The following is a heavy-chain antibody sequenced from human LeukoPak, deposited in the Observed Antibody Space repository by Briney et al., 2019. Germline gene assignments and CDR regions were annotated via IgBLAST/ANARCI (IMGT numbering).Heavy chain of an antibody. J-gene: IGHJ6*02. V-gene: IGHV3-30*03. CDR2: ISYDGSNK. Sequence: GGSLRLSCAASGLTFSSYGMHWVRQAPGKGLEWVAVISYDGSNKYYADSVKGRFTISRDNSKNTLYLQMNSLRAEDTAVYYCAILGHSSSWNYYYYYGMDVWGQGTTVTVSS. CDR3: AILGHSSSWNYYYYYGMDV. CDR1: GLTFSSYG. D-gene: IGHD6-13*01.